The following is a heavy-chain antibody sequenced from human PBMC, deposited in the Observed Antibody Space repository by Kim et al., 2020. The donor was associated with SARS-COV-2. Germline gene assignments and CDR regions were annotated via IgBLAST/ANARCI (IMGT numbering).Heavy chain of an antibody. CDR2: ISGEGLRT. CDR3: AETFRNAFSRDV. Sequence: GGSLRLSCAASGFTLSGYAMTWVRQAPGKGLEWVSMISGEGLRTYYADSVKGRFTVSRDISKNTLYLQMNSLRAEDTAVYYCAETFRNAFSRDVWGKGTTVTVSS. CDR1: GFTLSGYA. D-gene: IGHD6-13*01. V-gene: IGHV3-23*01. J-gene: IGHJ6*04.